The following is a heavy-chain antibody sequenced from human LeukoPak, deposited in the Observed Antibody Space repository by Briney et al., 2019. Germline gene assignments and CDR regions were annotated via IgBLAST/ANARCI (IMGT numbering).Heavy chain of an antibody. D-gene: IGHD1-26*01. V-gene: IGHV3-49*04. Sequence: GRCLSLALSVAGSSAGDYATSSGCQAPGGGPGCGGFIKSNAYGGTTEYAASVKSRFTISTDDSTSIAYLQMNSLKTEDTAVYYCTRRGRGPWELLSFDYWGQGTLVTVSS. J-gene: IGHJ4*02. CDR1: GSSAGDYA. CDR3: TRRGRGPWELLSFDY. CDR2: IKSNAYGGTT.